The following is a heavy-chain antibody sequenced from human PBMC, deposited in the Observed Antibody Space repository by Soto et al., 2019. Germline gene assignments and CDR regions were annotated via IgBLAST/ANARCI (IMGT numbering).Heavy chain of an antibody. Sequence: QVQLVQSGAEVKKPGSSVKVSCKASGGTFSSYAISWVRQAPGQGLEWMGGSIPIFGTANYAQKFQGRVTITADESTSTAYMELSSLRSEDTAVYYCARASGPYYDFWSGYLDVWGQGTTVTVSS. CDR3: ARASGPYYDFWSGYLDV. J-gene: IGHJ6*02. CDR2: SIPIFGTA. CDR1: GGTFSSYA. D-gene: IGHD3-3*01. V-gene: IGHV1-69*01.